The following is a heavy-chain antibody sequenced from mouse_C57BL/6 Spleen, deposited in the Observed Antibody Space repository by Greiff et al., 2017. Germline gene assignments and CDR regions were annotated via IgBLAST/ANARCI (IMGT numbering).Heavy chain of an antibody. V-gene: IGHV5-17*01. CDR2: ISSGSSTI. D-gene: IGHD2-1*01. J-gene: IGHJ3*01. Sequence: EVKLVESGGGLVKPGGSLKLSCAASGFTFSDYGMHWVRQAPEKGLEWVAYISSGSSTIYYADTVKGRFTISRDNAKNTLFLQITSLRSEDTAMYYCAIYGNYAWFAYWGQGTLVTVSA. CDR3: AIYGNYAWFAY. CDR1: GFTFSDYG.